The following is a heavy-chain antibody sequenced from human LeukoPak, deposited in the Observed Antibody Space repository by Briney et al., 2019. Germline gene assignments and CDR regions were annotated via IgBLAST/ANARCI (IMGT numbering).Heavy chain of an antibody. J-gene: IGHJ4*02. V-gene: IGHV3-21*01. CDR2: TSSSISYI. Sequence: PGGSLRLSCAASGFTFSSYSMNWVRQAPGKGLEWVSSTSSSISYIYYADSVKGRGTISRDNAKNTLYLQMDSLRAEDTAVYYCARYNTGSVDYWGQGTLVTVSS. CDR1: GFTFSSYS. CDR3: ARYNTGSVDY. D-gene: IGHD2-8*02.